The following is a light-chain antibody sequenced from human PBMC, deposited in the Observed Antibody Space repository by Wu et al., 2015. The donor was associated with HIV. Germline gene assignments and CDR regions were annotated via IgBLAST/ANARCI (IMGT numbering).Light chain of an antibody. CDR2: DAS. CDR1: QSVNNW. V-gene: IGKV1-5*03. Sequence: QLTQSPSTLSASVGDRVTITCRASQSVNNWLAWYQQKPGKAPQLLIYDASTLEWGVPSRFSGSGSGTEFSLTINSLQPDDFATYYCQQYDRLKSFGQGTKLEIK. J-gene: IGKJ2*03. CDR3: QQYDRLKS.